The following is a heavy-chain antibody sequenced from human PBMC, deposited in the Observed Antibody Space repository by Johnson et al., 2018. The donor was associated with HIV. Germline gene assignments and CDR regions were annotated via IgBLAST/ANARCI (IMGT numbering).Heavy chain of an antibody. Sequence: VQLVESGGGLVQPGGSLRLSCAASGFTFSSYDMHWVRQATGKGLEWVSAIGTAGDTYYPGSVKGRFTISRENAKNSLYLQMNSLRAGDTAVYYCAGIAAAGGDAFDILGQGTMVTVSS. CDR1: GFTFSSYD. CDR3: AGIAAAGGDAFDI. J-gene: IGHJ3*02. D-gene: IGHD6-13*01. CDR2: IGTAGDT. V-gene: IGHV3-13*01.